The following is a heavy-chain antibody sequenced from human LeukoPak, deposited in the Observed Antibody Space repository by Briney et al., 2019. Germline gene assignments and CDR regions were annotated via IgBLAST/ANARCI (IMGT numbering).Heavy chain of an antibody. CDR1: GFTFSSYT. D-gene: IGHD4-17*01. Sequence: GGSLRLSCGGSGFTFSSYTMNWVRQAPGKGLKWVASISSSATYIYYADSVRGRFTISRDDAKKSVFLHMNSLRAEDTAVHFCATWDDYGDFVAFEYWGQGTLVTVSS. V-gene: IGHV3-21*01. J-gene: IGHJ4*02. CDR3: ATWDDYGDFVAFEY. CDR2: ISSSATYI.